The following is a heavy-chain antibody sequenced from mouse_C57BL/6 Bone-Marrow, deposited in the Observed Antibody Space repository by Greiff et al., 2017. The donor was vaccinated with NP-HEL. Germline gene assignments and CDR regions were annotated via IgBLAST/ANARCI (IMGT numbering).Heavy chain of an antibody. CDR3: ARSDDDGAFAY. J-gene: IGHJ3*01. Sequence: QVQLQQSGPELVKPGASVKISCKASGYAFSSSWMNWVKQRPGKGLEWIGRIYPGDGDTNYNGKFKGKATLTADKSSSTAYMQLSSLTSEDSAVYFCARSDDDGAFAYWGQGTLVTVSA. CDR1: GYAFSSSW. CDR2: IYPGDGDT. D-gene: IGHD2-4*01. V-gene: IGHV1-82*01.